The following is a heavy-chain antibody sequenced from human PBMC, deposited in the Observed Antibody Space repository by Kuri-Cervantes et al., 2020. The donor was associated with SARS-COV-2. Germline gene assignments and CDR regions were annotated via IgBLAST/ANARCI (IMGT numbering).Heavy chain of an antibody. Sequence: SETRSLTCTVSGGSISSHYWSWIRQPPGKGLESIGYIYYSGSTNYNPSLKSRVTISVDTSKNQFSLKLSSVTAADTAVYYCARDYGDYWGQGTMVTVSS. CDR2: IYYSGST. V-gene: IGHV4-59*11. J-gene: IGHJ4*03. CDR3: ARDYGDY. D-gene: IGHD4-17*01. CDR1: GGSISSHY.